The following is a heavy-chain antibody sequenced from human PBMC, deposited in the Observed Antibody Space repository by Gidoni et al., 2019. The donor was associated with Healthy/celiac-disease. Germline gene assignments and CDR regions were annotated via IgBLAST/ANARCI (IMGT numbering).Heavy chain of an antibody. CDR2: INWNGGST. D-gene: IGHD5-18*01. V-gene: IGHV3-20*01. Sequence: EVQLVESGGGVVRPGGSLRLSCAASGFTFDDYGLSWVRQAPGKGLEWFSGINWNGGSTGYADSVKGRFTISRDNAKNSLYLQMNSLRAEDTALYHCARDGGYSYGYAFDIWGQGTMVTVSS. CDR1: GFTFDDYG. J-gene: IGHJ3*02. CDR3: ARDGGYSYGYAFDI.